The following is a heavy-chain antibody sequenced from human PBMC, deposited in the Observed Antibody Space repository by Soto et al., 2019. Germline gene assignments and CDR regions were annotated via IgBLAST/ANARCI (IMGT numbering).Heavy chain of an antibody. D-gene: IGHD6-13*01. CDR2: IYYSGNT. CDR3: ASIAAPGTTHFDF. J-gene: IGHJ4*02. CDR1: GGSLGSSSYY. Sequence: SETLSLTCTVSGGSLGSSSYYWGWIRQSPGKGLEWIGNIYYSGNTFYNPSLKSRVTISVDTSKNQFYLHLSSVTAADTAIFYCASIAAPGTTHFDFWGQGTLVTVSS. V-gene: IGHV4-39*01.